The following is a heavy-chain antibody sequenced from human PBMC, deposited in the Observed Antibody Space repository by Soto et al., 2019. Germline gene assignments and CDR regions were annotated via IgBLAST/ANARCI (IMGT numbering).Heavy chain of an antibody. D-gene: IGHD4-17*01. J-gene: IGHJ5*02. Sequence: GESVKISCKGSGYSFTSYWISWVRQMPGKGLEWMGRIDPSDSYTNYSPSFQGHVTISADKSISTAYLQWSSLKASDTATYYCASIRVYDYGDYGWFDPWGQGTLVTVSS. CDR3: ASIRVYDYGDYGWFDP. V-gene: IGHV5-10-1*01. CDR2: IDPSDSYT. CDR1: GYSFTSYW.